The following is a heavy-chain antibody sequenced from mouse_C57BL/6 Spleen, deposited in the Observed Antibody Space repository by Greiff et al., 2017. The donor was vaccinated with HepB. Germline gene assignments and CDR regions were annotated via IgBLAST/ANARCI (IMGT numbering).Heavy chain of an antibody. CDR3: ARLNWEEGYFDV. D-gene: IGHD4-1*02. CDR1: GYAFSSSW. Sequence: QVQLQQSGPELVKPGASVKISCKASGYAFSSSWMNWVKQRPGKGLEWIGRIYPGDGDTNYNGKFKGKATLTADKSSSTAYMQLSSLTSEASAVYFCARLNWEEGYFDVWGTATTVTVSS. V-gene: IGHV1-82*01. J-gene: IGHJ1*03. CDR2: IYPGDGDT.